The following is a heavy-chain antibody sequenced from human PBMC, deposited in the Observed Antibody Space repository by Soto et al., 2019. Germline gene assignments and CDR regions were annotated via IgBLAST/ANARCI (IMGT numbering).Heavy chain of an antibody. D-gene: IGHD2-15*01. V-gene: IGHV5-51*01. CDR3: ARQRRYCSGGSCGGMDV. CDR2: IYPGDSDT. J-gene: IGHJ6*02. Sequence: GEALKISCTGSGYSFTSYWFGWVRPLPGKGLEWMGIIYPGDSDTRYSPSFQGQVTISADKSISTAYLQWSSLKASDTAMYYCARQRRYCSGGSCGGMDVWGQGTTVTV. CDR1: GYSFTSYW.